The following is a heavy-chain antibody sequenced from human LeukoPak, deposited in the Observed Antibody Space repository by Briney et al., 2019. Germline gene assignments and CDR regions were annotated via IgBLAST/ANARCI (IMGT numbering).Heavy chain of an antibody. CDR2: IGASGSST. D-gene: IGHD4-11*01. J-gene: IGHJ4*02. CDR1: DFTFSSYA. Sequence: GGSLRLSCADSDFTFSSYAMSWVRLAPGKGLEWVSGIGASGSSTYYADSVKGRFTISRDNSKNTLYLQMNSLRAEDTAVYYCAKDQDYRLDYWGQGTLVTVSS. V-gene: IGHV3-23*01. CDR3: AKDQDYRLDY.